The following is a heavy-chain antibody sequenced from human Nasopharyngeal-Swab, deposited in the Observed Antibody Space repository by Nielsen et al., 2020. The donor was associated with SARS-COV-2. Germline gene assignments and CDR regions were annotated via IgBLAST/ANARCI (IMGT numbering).Heavy chain of an antibody. D-gene: IGHD3-9*01. J-gene: IGHJ4*02. CDR2: SRVKANSYTA. CDR1: GFTLGDYY. V-gene: IGHV3-72*01. CDR3: ARVGICNNDWCGSYDS. Sequence: GESLKISCVASGFTLGDYYMDWVRQAPGKGLEWLGHSRVKANSYTAEYAASVTDRFTFSREESKNLLYLQMNSLKTEDTAVYYCARVGICNNDWCGSYDSWGQETLVTVSS.